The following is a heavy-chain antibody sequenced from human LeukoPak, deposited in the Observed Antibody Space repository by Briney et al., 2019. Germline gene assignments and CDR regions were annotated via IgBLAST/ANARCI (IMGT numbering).Heavy chain of an antibody. V-gene: IGHV3-48*01. J-gene: IGHJ4*02. CDR3: AKWSAYFDY. CDR1: GFTFSSYS. Sequence: TGGSLRLSCAASGFTFSSYSMNWVRQAPGKGLEWVSYISSSSSTIYYADSVKGRFTISRDNSKNTLYLQMNSLRAEDTAVYYCAKWSAYFDYWGQGTLVTVSS. D-gene: IGHD2-8*01. CDR2: ISSSSSTI.